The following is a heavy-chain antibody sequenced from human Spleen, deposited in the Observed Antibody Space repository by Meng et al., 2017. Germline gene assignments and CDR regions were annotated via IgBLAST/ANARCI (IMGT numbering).Heavy chain of an antibody. D-gene: IGHD2-15*01. V-gene: IGHV3-21*01. J-gene: IGHJ1*01. CDR3: AVERGYCSGGSCPVPAEYFQH. Sequence: LSLTCAASGFTFSSYSMNWVRQAPGKGLEWVSSISSSSSYIYYADSVKGRFTISRDNAKNSLYLQMNSLRAEDTAVYYCAVERGYCSGGSCPVPAEYFQHWGQGTLVTVSS. CDR2: ISSSSSYI. CDR1: GFTFSSYS.